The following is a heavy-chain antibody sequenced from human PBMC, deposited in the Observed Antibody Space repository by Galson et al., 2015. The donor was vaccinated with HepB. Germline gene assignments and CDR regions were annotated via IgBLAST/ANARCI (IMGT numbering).Heavy chain of an antibody. CDR3: ATYGSGSYYNSGWGSYDY. D-gene: IGHD3-10*01. CDR1: GYTLTELS. Sequence: SVKVSCKVSGYTLTELSMHWVRQAPGKGLEWMGGFDPEDGETIYAQKFQGRVTMTEDTSTDTAYMELSSLRSEDTAVYYCATYGSGSYYNSGWGSYDYWGQGTLVTVSS. J-gene: IGHJ4*02. V-gene: IGHV1-24*01. CDR2: FDPEDGET.